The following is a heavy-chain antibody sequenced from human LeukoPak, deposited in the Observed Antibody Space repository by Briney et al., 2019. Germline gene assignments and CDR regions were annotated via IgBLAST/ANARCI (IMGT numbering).Heavy chain of an antibody. V-gene: IGHV3-21*01. Sequence: GGSLRLSCAASGFTFSTYSMNWVRQAPGKGLEWVSSIGISTGYIYYADSVKGRFTISRDNAKNSLYLQMNSLRAEDTAVYYCARGGRIAARPPFDYWGQGTLVTVSS. D-gene: IGHD6-6*01. CDR1: GFTFSTYS. CDR2: IGISTGYI. CDR3: ARGGRIAARPPFDY. J-gene: IGHJ4*02.